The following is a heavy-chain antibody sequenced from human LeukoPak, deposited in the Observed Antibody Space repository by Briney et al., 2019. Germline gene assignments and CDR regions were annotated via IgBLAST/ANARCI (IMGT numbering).Heavy chain of an antibody. J-gene: IGHJ4*02. D-gene: IGHD6-13*01. Sequence: SETLSPTCAVSGYSISSGYYWGWIRQPPGKGLEWIGSIYHSGSTYYNPSLKSRVTISVDTSKNQFSLKLSSVTAADTAVYYCARAGGQQLVDHWGQGTLVTVSS. CDR2: IYHSGST. V-gene: IGHV4-38-2*01. CDR3: ARAGGQQLVDH. CDR1: GYSISSGYY.